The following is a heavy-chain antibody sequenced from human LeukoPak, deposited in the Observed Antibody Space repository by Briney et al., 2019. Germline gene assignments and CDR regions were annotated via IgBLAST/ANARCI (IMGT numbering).Heavy chain of an antibody. Sequence: PSETLSLTCTVSGGSISSYYWSWIRQPAGKGLEWIGRIYTIGSTNANPSLKSRVTMSVDTSENQFSLKLSSVTAADTAVYYCARDNPPQYNSGWFAYWGQGTLVTVSS. CDR2: IYTIGST. V-gene: IGHV4-4*07. J-gene: IGHJ4*02. D-gene: IGHD6-19*01. CDR3: ARDNPPQYNSGWFAY. CDR1: GGSISSYY.